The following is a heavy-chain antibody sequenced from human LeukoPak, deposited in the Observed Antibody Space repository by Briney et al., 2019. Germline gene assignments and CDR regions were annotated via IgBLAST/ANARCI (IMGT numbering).Heavy chain of an antibody. CDR2: ISYDGSNK. V-gene: IGHV3-30*18. Sequence: GRSLRLSCAASGFTFSSYGMHWVRQAPGKGLEWVAVISYDGSNKYYADSVKGRFTISRDDSKNTLYLQMNSLRAEDTAVYYCAKDRSSGYRDYWGQGTLVIVSS. D-gene: IGHD3-22*01. CDR1: GFTFSSYG. J-gene: IGHJ4*02. CDR3: AKDRSSGYRDY.